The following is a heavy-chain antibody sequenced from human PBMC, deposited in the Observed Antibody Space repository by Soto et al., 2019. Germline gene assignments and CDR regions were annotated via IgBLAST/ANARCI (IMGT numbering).Heavy chain of an antibody. CDR1: GYSFTGYW. CDR2: IYPGDSDT. Sequence: PGESLKISCQGSGYSFTGYWIGWVRQMPGKGLELMGIIYPGDSDTRYSPSFQGQVTISADKSISTAYLQWSSLKASDTAMYDSVWGLHPGYYYYEMDVWGQGTTDTVSS. D-gene: IGHD3-16*01. CDR3: VWGLHPGYYYYEMDV. J-gene: IGHJ6*02. V-gene: IGHV5-51*01.